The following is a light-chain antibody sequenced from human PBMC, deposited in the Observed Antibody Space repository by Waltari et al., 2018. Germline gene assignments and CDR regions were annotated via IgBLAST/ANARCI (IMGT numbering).Light chain of an antibody. CDR2: KAS. CDR1: QSISNW. V-gene: IGKV1-5*03. CDR3: QQYETMGT. J-gene: IGKJ2*01. Sequence: DIQMTQPPSTLSASVGDRVTIPCRASQSISNWLAWYQQKPGKAPKLLIYKASSLESGVPSRFSGSGSGTEFTLTISSLQPDDFATYFCQQYETMGTFGQGTKLETK.